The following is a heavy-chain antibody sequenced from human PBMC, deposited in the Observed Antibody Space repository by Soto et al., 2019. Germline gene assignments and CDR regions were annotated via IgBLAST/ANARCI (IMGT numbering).Heavy chain of an antibody. J-gene: IGHJ4*02. V-gene: IGHV1-18*01. CDR1: GYTFTSYG. D-gene: IGHD4-17*01. CDR2: ISAYNGNT. CDR3: ARERDYGGNLWSYYFDY. Sequence: QVQLVQSGAEVKKPGASVKVSCKASGYTFTSYGISWVRQAPGQGLEWMGWISAYNGNTNYAQKLQGRVTMTTDTSXSXVYMELRSLRSDDTAVYYCARERDYGGNLWSYYFDYWGQGTLVTVSS.